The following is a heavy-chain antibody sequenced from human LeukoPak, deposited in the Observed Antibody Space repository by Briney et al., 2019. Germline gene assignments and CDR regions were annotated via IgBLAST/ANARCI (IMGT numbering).Heavy chain of an antibody. D-gene: IGHD2-15*01. Sequence: SETLSLTCTVSGGSISGYYWNWIRQPPGKGLEWIGYIYYSGSTNYNPSLKSRVTMSLDTSKNQSSLKLSSVTAADTAVYHCARDSGSNFDYWGQGTLVTVSS. CDR1: GGSISGYY. V-gene: IGHV4-59*01. CDR2: IYYSGST. CDR3: ARDSGSNFDY. J-gene: IGHJ4*02.